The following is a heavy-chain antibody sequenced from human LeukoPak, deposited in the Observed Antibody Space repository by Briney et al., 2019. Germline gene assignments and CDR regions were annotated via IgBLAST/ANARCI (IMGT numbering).Heavy chain of an antibody. CDR3: ARGLKWFGEILSNGMDV. D-gene: IGHD3-10*01. CDR1: GGTFSSYA. J-gene: IGHJ6*04. CDR2: IIPIFGTA. V-gene: IGHV1-69*06. Sequence: ASVKVSCKASGGTFSSYAISWVRQAPGQGLEWMGGIIPIFGTANYAQKFQGRVTITADKSTSTAYMELSSLRSEDTAVYYCARGLKWFGEILSNGMDVWGKGTTVTVSS.